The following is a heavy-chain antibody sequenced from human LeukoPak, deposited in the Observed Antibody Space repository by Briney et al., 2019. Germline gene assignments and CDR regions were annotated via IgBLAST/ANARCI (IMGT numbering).Heavy chain of an antibody. CDR3: ARKDDGVGSSYFDY. Sequence: PGGSLRLSCAASGFTFSSYWMSWVRQAPGKGLEWVANIKQDGSEKYYVDSVKGRLTISRDNAKNSLYLQMNSLRAEDTALYYCARKDDGVGSSYFDYWGQGTLVTVSS. CDR1: GFTFSSYW. CDR2: IKQDGSEK. D-gene: IGHD4-17*01. V-gene: IGHV3-7*01. J-gene: IGHJ4*02.